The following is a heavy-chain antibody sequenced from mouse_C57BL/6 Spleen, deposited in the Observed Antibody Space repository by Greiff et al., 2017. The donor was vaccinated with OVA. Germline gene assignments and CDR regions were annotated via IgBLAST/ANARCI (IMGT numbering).Heavy chain of an antibody. J-gene: IGHJ4*01. CDR2: ISYDGSN. CDR3: ARDDDYAMDY. V-gene: IGHV3-6*01. CDR1: GYSITSGYY. Sequence: EVQLVESGPGLVKPSQSLSLTCSVTGYSITSGYYWNWIRQLPGNKLEWMGYISYDGSNNYNPSLKNRISITRDTSKNQFFLKLNSVTTEDTATYYCARDDDYAMDYWGQGTSVTVSS.